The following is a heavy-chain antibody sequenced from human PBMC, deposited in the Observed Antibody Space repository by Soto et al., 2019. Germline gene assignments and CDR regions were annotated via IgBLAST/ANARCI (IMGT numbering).Heavy chain of an antibody. V-gene: IGHV3-15*01. Sequence: EAQLVESGGGFVEPGESLRLACSASGFTFTNAWMNWVRQAPGKGLEWVGRIKSKSDGGSTDYAAPVKGRFSISRDDSKNTVSLQMNSLKMEDTAVYYCTADLRSPTRRFDPWGQGTLVTISS. CDR3: TADLRSPTRRFDP. CDR1: GFTFTNAW. J-gene: IGHJ5*02. D-gene: IGHD4-17*01. CDR2: IKSKSDGGST.